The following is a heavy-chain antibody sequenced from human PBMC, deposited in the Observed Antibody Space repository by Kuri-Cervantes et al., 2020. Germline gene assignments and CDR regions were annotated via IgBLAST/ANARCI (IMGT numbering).Heavy chain of an antibody. Sequence: GGSLRLSCAASGFTFSSYNMNWVRQAPGKGLEWVSSISSGSSYIYSADSVKGRFTISRDNAKNSLYLQMNSLRAEDTAVYYCARWDYAGYWGQGTLVTVSS. D-gene: IGHD4-17*01. V-gene: IGHV3-21*01. CDR1: GFTFSSYN. CDR3: ARWDYAGY. J-gene: IGHJ4*02. CDR2: ISSGSSYI.